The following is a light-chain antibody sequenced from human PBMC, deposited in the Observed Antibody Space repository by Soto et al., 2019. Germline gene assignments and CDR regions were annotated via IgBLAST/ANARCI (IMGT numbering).Light chain of an antibody. V-gene: IGKV4-1*01. Sequence: DIVMTQSPDSLAVSLGERAIISCKSSQSVLYTSNNKNYLTWYQQKPGQPPKLLIYWASTRESGVPDRFSGSGSGTDFTLTISSLQAEDVAVYYCQQYYSNPRTFGQGTKVDI. CDR1: QSVLYTSNNKNY. CDR2: WAS. J-gene: IGKJ1*01. CDR3: QQYYSNPRT.